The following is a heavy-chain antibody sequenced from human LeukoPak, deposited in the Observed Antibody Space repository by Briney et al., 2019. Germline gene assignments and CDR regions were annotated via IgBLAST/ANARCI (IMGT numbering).Heavy chain of an antibody. CDR2: ISGSGSYI. J-gene: IGHJ4*02. V-gene: IGHV3-21*01. Sequence: PGGSLRLSCAASGFTFSSYWMHWVRQAPGKGLVWVSSISGSGSYIYYADSLQGRFTISRDNAKNSLYLQMNSLRAEDTAVYYCARDYYGDYGFDYWGQGTLLTVSS. CDR3: ARDYYGDYGFDY. CDR1: GFTFSSYW. D-gene: IGHD4-17*01.